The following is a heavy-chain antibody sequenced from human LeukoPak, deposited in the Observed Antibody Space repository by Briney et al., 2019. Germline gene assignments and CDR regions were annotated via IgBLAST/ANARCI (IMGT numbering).Heavy chain of an antibody. V-gene: IGHV3-7*03. CDR3: ATSTAAAGTD. D-gene: IGHD6-13*01. J-gene: IGHJ4*02. CDR2: IKQDGSEK. CDR1: GFTFSNLW. Sequence: GSLRLSCAASGFTFSNLWMSWVRQAPGKGLKWVANIKQDGSEKYYVDSVKGRFTISRDNAQNSLYLQMNSLRAEDTAIYYCATSTAAAGTDWGQGTLVTVSS.